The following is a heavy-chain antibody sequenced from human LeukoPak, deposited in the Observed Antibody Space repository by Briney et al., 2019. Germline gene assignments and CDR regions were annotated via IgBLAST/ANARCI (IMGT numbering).Heavy chain of an antibody. J-gene: IGHJ3*02. CDR1: GGTFSSYA. Sequence: SVKVSCKASGGTFSSYAISWVRQAPGQGLEWMGGIIPIFGTANYAQKFQDRVTVTRDTSTSTAYMELSSLRSEDTAVYYCAKDEKGYYHDTSGYPDAFDIWGQGTMVTVSS. D-gene: IGHD3-22*01. CDR2: IIPIFGTA. CDR3: AKDEKGYYHDTSGYPDAFDI. V-gene: IGHV1-69*05.